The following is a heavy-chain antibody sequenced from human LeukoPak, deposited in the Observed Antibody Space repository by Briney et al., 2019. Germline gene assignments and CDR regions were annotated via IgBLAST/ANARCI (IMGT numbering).Heavy chain of an antibody. CDR1: GFTFSDSW. CDR3: ATYTHWVAGDV. J-gene: IGHJ6*02. Sequence: GESLRLSCAASGFTFSDSWMSWVRQAPGKGLEWVANTNQDGSEKDYVDSVKGRFTISRDNARNSLYLQMSSLRAEDTAVYYCATYTHWVAGDVWGQGTTVTVSS. D-gene: IGHD3-16*01. CDR2: TNQDGSEK. V-gene: IGHV3-7*01.